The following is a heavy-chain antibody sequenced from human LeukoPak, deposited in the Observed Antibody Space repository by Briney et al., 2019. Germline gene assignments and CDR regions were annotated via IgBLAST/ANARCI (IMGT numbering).Heavy chain of an antibody. V-gene: IGHV3-43*02. J-gene: IGHJ4*02. CDR2: VSGDGDVT. CDR3: AKGNNTTSFNFDY. CDR1: GFNFRDFS. Sequence: GGSLRLSCTASGFNFRDFSMHWVRQIPGQGLEWVSLVSGDGDVTYYADSVKGRFTISRDNGRNLLYLQMNSLSGEDTAFYYCAKGNNTTSFNFDYWGQGTLVTVSS. D-gene: IGHD1-14*01.